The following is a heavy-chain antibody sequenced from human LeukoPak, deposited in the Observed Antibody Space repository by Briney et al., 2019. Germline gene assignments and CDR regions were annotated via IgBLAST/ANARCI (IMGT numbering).Heavy chain of an antibody. CDR2: ISGSGGTT. CDR3: AKEIVGVSEGGY. CDR1: GFTFNNYV. Sequence: PGGSLRLSCAASGFTFNNYVMTWVRQAPGKGLDWVSAISGSGGTTYYADSVKGRFTISTDNSKNTLYLQMNSLRAEDTAVYYCAKEIVGVSEGGYWGQGTLVTVSS. J-gene: IGHJ4*02. D-gene: IGHD1-26*01. V-gene: IGHV3-23*01.